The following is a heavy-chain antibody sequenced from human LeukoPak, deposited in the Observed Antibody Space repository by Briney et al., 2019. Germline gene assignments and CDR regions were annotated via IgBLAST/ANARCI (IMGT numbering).Heavy chain of an antibody. V-gene: IGHV1-2*02. CDR3: ARDLFSSSWYVIVYYYGMGV. CDR2: ISPNSGGT. D-gene: IGHD6-13*01. J-gene: IGHJ6*02. CDR1: GYTFTGYY. Sequence: ASVKVSCKASGYTFTGYYMHWVRQAPGQGLEWMGWISPNSGGTNYAQKFQGRVTMTRDTSISTAYMELSRLRSDDTAVYYCARDLFSSSWYVIVYYYGMGVWGQGTTVTVSS.